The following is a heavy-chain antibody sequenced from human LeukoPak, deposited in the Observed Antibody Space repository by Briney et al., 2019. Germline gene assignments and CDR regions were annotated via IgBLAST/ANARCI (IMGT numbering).Heavy chain of an antibody. CDR3: TRDHYLSGFT. J-gene: IGHJ4*02. D-gene: IGHD3-10*01. V-gene: IGHV4-39*07. CDR2: VYYSGST. Sequence: SETLSLTCTVSGGSINSSSYYWGWIRQPPGKGLEWIGTVYYSGSTYYNASLKSRVTISVDTSKNQFSLNLTSVTAADTAVYYCTRDHYLSGFTWGQGTLVTVSS. CDR1: GGSINSSSYY.